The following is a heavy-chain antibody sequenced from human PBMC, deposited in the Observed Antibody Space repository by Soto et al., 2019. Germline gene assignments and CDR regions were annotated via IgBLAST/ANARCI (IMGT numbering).Heavy chain of an antibody. CDR2: ISGTGGRT. D-gene: IGHD3-16*02. CDR1: GFTFSSYA. J-gene: IGHJ6*03. CDR3: ARSISLYDNIWGSYRPDYMDV. Sequence: PGGSLRLSCAASGFTFSSYAMSWVRQAPGKGLEWVSPISGTGGRTNYADSVKGRFTISRDNSKNTLYLQMNSLRAEDTAVYYCARSISLYDNIWGSYRPDYMDVWGKGTTVTVSS. V-gene: IGHV3-23*01.